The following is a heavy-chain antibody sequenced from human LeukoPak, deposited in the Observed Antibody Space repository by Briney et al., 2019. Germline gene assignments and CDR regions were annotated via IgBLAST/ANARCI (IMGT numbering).Heavy chain of an antibody. CDR1: GFTFTDYW. CDR3: ARDGTAAGLYFDL. Sequence: GGSLRLSCEVSGFTFTDYWMNWVRQAPGKGPEWVASIRQDGSEKTYVDSVKGRFTISRDNTKNSLSLQLNGLRAEDAAVYYCARDGTAAGLYFDLWGQGTLVTVSS. J-gene: IGHJ4*01. CDR2: IRQDGSEK. D-gene: IGHD6-13*01. V-gene: IGHV3-7*01.